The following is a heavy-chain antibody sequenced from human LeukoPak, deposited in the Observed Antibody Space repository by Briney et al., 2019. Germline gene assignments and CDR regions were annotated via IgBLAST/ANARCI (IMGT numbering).Heavy chain of an antibody. D-gene: IGHD2/OR15-2a*01. CDR3: AKMHKNFRVSDAFDI. Sequence: PGGSLRLSCAASGFTFSQYGMHWVRQAPGKGLEWVAFIRYDGSNKYYADSVKGRFTVSRDNSKNTLYLQMNSLRAEDTAVYYCAKMHKNFRVSDAFDIWGQGTMVTVSS. CDR1: GFTFSQYG. J-gene: IGHJ3*02. CDR2: IRYDGSNK. V-gene: IGHV3-30*02.